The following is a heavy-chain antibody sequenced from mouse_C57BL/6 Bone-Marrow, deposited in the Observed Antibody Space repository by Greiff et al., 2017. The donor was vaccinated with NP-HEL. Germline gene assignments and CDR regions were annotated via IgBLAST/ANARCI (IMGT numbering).Heavy chain of an antibody. Sequence: QVQLKESGAELVRPGSSVKLSCKASGYTFTSYWMHWVKQRPIQGLEWIGNIDPSDSETHYNQKFKDKATFTVDKSSSTAYMQLSSLTSEDSAVYYWATIMGPMDYWGQGTSVTVSS. D-gene: IGHD1-1*02. J-gene: IGHJ4*01. V-gene: IGHV1-52*01. CDR1: GYTFTSYW. CDR2: IDPSDSET. CDR3: ATIMGPMDY.